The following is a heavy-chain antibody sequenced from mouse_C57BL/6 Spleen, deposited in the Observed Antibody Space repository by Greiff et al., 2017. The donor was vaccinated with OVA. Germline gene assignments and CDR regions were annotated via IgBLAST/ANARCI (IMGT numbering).Heavy chain of an antibody. D-gene: IGHD1-1*01. Sequence: QVQLQQSGAELMKPGASVKLSCKATGYTFTGYWIEWVKQRPGHGLEWIGEILPGSGSTNYNEKFKGKATFTADTSSNTAYMQLSSLTTEDSAIYYCAREGITAYYYGSSYGHFDYWGQGTTLTVSS. CDR3: AREGITAYYYGSSYGHFDY. J-gene: IGHJ2*01. CDR1: GYTFTGYW. CDR2: ILPGSGST. V-gene: IGHV1-9*01.